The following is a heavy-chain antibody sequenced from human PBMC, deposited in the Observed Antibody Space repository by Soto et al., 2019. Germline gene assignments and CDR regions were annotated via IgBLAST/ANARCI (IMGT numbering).Heavy chain of an antibody. V-gene: IGHV4-30-2*03. CDR1: GGSIGSGGYS. D-gene: IGHD1-26*01. CDR2: MYYSGST. J-gene: IGHJ4*02. Sequence: PSETLSLTCAVSGGSIGSGGYSWSWIRQPPGKGLEWIGYMYYSGSTYYNPSLKSRVTISVDTSKNQFSLKLSSVTAADTAVYHCARSLVGATTLGFDYWGQGTLVTVSS. CDR3: ARSLVGATTLGFDY.